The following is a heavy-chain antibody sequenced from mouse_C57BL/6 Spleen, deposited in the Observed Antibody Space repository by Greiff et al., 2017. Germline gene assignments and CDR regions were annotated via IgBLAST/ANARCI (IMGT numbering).Heavy chain of an antibody. Sequence: QVQLQQSGAELVKPGASVKISCKASGYAFRSYWLNWVKQRPGKGLEWIGQIYPGDGDTNYNGKFKGKATLTADKSSSTAYMQLSSLTSEDSAVYFCARGYDGPWFAYWGQGTLVTVSA. D-gene: IGHD2-3*01. CDR3: ARGYDGPWFAY. J-gene: IGHJ3*01. CDR1: GYAFRSYW. V-gene: IGHV1-80*01. CDR2: IYPGDGDT.